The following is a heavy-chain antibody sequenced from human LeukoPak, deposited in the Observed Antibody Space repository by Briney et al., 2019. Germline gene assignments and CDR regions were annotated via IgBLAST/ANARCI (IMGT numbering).Heavy chain of an antibody. CDR2: ISGGDTTI. D-gene: IGHD2-15*01. V-gene: IGHV3-48*03. CDR3: TRGTGGSA. J-gene: IGHJ5*02. CDR1: GFTISSYE. Sequence: GGSLRLSCAASGFTISSYEMNWVRQAPGKGLEWVSYISGGDTTIYYADSVRGRFTISRDNAKNSLYLQMNSLRAEDTALYYCTRGTGGSAWGQGTLVTVSS.